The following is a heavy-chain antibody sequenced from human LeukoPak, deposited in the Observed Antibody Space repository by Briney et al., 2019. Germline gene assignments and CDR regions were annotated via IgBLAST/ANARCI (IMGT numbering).Heavy chain of an antibody. CDR2: INPNSGGT. J-gene: IGHJ4*02. D-gene: IGHD5-18*01. Sequence: AASVKVSCKASGYTFTGYYMHWVRQAPGQGLEWMGWINPNSGGTNYAQKFQGRVTMTRDTSISTAYMELSRLRSDDTAVYYCARDLELGYSYGAFDYWGQGTLVTVSS. V-gene: IGHV1-2*02. CDR1: GYTFTGYY. CDR3: ARDLELGYSYGAFDY.